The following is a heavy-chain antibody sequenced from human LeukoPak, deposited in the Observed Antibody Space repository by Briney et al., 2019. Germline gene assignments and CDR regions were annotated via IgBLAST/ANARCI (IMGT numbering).Heavy chain of an antibody. CDR3: ARDLFPQAIDY. CDR2: IGNGGHII. V-gene: IGHV3-48*01. CDR1: EFTFTTYT. J-gene: IGHJ4*02. D-gene: IGHD5-12*01. Sequence: GGSLRLSCVASEFTFTTYTMNWVRQAPGKGLEWVSYIGNGGHIIYYADSVKGRFTISRDDAQNSLYLQLNRLRPEDTAVYYCARDLFPQAIDYWGQGTLVTVSS.